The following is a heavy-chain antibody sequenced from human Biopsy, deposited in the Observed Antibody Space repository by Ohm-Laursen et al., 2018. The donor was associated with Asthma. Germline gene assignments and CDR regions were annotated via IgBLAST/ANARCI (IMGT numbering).Heavy chain of an antibody. CDR3: ARAVSSSSYWYFDL. V-gene: IGHV4-39*02. CDR1: GDAMSTSGSY. D-gene: IGHD6-6*01. J-gene: IGHJ2*01. CDR2: IYYSGRT. Sequence: GTLSLTCIVSGDAMSTSGSYWGWIRQSPGKGLEWIGGIYYSGRTYYNPSLESRVTISADTSKNHFSLKVTSVTAADTAVYYCARAVSSSSYWYFDLWGQGTLVTVSS.